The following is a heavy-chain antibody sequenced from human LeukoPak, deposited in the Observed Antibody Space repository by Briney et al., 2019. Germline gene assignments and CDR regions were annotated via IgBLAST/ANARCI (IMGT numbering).Heavy chain of an antibody. D-gene: IGHD3-10*01. Sequence: SETLSLTCTVSGGSIISHYWSWIRQPPGKGLEWIGYIYYSGSTNYNPSLKSRVTISVDTSKNQFSLKLSSATAADTAVYYCARRSPRGANYYYGMDVWGQGTTVTVSS. CDR2: IYYSGST. CDR3: ARRSPRGANYYYGMDV. CDR1: GGSIISHY. V-gene: IGHV4-59*08. J-gene: IGHJ6*02.